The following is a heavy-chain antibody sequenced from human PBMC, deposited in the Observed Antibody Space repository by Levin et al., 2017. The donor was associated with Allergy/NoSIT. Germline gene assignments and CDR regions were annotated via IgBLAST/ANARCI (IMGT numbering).Heavy chain of an antibody. V-gene: IGHV3-43*01. CDR1: GFTFHHYT. D-gene: IGHD6-19*01. J-gene: IGHJ4*02. CDR2: LLFSFLFP. CDR3: ARGNSGWSEYYFDY. Sequence: SLRLSCAASGFTFHHYTMHWVRQAPGPVLEWFSLLLFSFLFPSSFSSFKGRFTISRDNRKSSLFLQMDSLTTEDTALYYCARGNSGWSEYYFDYWGQGTRVTVSS.